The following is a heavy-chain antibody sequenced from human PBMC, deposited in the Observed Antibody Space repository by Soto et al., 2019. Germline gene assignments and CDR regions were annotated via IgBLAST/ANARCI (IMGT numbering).Heavy chain of an antibody. Sequence: EVQLVESGGGLVQPGGSLRLSCAASGFTVSSNYMSWVRQAPGKGLEWVSVIYNGGSTYYADSVKGRFIMSRYNAKNTLYLQMNSLRAEDTAVYYCSRDKHCSGGSCYGDYWGQGTLVTVSS. D-gene: IGHD2-15*01. CDR3: SRDKHCSGGSCYGDY. CDR2: IYNGGST. J-gene: IGHJ4*02. CDR1: GFTVSSNY. V-gene: IGHV3-66*01.